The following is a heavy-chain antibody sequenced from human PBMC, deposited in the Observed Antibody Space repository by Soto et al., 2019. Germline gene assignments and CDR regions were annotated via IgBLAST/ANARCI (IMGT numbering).Heavy chain of an antibody. J-gene: IGHJ4*02. D-gene: IGHD3-3*01. V-gene: IGHV3-15*01. CDR3: AKDLLGVKPASFDY. CDR1: GFSSSSAW. Sequence: GGSLRLSCAASGFSSSSAWMTWVRQAPGKGLEWVGRIKTNTEGGTLGYGAPVKGRFTISRDDSKNTLYLQMNSLRAEDTAVYYCAKDLLGVKPASFDYWGQGTLVTSPQ. CDR2: IKTNTEGGTL.